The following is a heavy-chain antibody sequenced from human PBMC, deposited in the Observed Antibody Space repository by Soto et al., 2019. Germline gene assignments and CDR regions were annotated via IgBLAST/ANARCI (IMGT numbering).Heavy chain of an antibody. Sequence: QVQLVESGGGVVQPGRSLRLSCAASGFTFSSYAMHWVRQAPGKGLEWVAVISYDGSNKYYADSVKGRFTISRDNSKNTLYLQMNSLRAEDTAVYYCAREAEGETQNGYFDLWGRGTLVTVSS. V-gene: IGHV3-30-3*01. J-gene: IGHJ2*01. D-gene: IGHD3-16*01. CDR3: AREAEGETQNGYFDL. CDR2: ISYDGSNK. CDR1: GFTFSSYA.